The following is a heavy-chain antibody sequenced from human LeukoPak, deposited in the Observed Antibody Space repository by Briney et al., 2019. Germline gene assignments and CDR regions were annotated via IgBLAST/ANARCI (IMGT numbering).Heavy chain of an antibody. CDR2: INHSGST. V-gene: IGHV4-34*01. Sequence: PSETLSLTCAVYGGSFSAYYWSWIRQPPGKGLEWIGEINHSGSTNYNPSLKSRVTISVDTSKNQFSLKLSSVTAADTAVYYCARDFVVVPAAMGGYYYGMDVWGQGTTATVSS. J-gene: IGHJ6*02. CDR3: ARDFVVVPAAMGGYYYGMDV. CDR1: GGSFSAYY. D-gene: IGHD2-2*01.